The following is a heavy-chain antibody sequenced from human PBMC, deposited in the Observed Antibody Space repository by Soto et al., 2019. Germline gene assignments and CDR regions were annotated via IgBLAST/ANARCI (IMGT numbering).Heavy chain of an antibody. CDR1: GYTFTGYY. CDR2: INPNSGGT. V-gene: IGHV1-2*02. Sequence: ASVKVSCKASGYTFTGYYMHWVRQAPGQGLEWMGWINPNSGGTNYAQKFQGRVTMTRDTSISTAYMELSRLRSDDTAVYYCARDAGPRPVRFLDHPFDYWGQGTLVTVSS. J-gene: IGHJ4*02. D-gene: IGHD3-3*01. CDR3: ARDAGPRPVRFLDHPFDY.